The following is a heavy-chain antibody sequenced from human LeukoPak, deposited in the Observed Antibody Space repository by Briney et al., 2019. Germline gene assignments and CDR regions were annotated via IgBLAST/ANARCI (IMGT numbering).Heavy chain of an antibody. CDR1: GFTFSSYW. D-gene: IGHD6-19*01. CDR2: INGDGSST. V-gene: IGHV3-74*01. CDR3: AKVLAVAGTLDSFDI. J-gene: IGHJ3*02. Sequence: GGSLRLSCAASGFTFSSYWMHWVRQAPGKGLVWVSRINGDGSSTNYADSVKGRFTISRDNAKNTLYLQMNSLRAEDTAVYYCAKVLAVAGTLDSFDIWGQGTMVTVSS.